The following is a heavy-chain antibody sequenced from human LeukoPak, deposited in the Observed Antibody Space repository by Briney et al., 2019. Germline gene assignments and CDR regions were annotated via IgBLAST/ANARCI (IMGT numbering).Heavy chain of an antibody. CDR2: IYHSGYT. Sequence: SETLSVTCAAHGVSVSGYYWSWIRQSPGKGLEWIGEIYHSGYTNYNPSLKRRVTISAATSENQLSLRLTSVTAADTAVYYCARMRCGHTDNICYNYWGQGTLVTVSS. J-gene: IGHJ4*02. V-gene: IGHV4-34*01. CDR1: GVSVSGYY. CDR3: ARMRCGHTDNICYNY. D-gene: IGHD2-8*01.